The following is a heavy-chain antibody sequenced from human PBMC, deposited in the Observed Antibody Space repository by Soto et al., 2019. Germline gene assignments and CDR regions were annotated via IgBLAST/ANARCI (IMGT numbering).Heavy chain of an antibody. CDR2: IHDSGIT. CDR3: AREDYDILTGYYRFDY. V-gene: IGHV4-59*01. CDR1: GGSMRSYY. Sequence: SETLSLTCSVSGGSMRSYYWSWIRQPPGKGLEWIGYIHDSGITDYNPSLKSRATISIDTFRNQISLNLHSVTAADTAVFYCAREDYDILTGYYRFDYWGQGTLVTVSS. D-gene: IGHD3-9*01. J-gene: IGHJ4*02.